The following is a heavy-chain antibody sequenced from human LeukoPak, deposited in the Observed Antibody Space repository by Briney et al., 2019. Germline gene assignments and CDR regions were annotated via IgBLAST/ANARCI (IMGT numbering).Heavy chain of an antibody. J-gene: IGHJ6*03. CDR2: ISAYNGNT. Sequence: ASVKVSCKASGYTLTSYGISWVRQAPGQGLEWMGWISAYNGNTNYAQKLQGRVTMTTDTSTSTAYMELRSLRADDTAVYYCARGGTYPNYYYYYYMDVWGKGPTVTVSS. V-gene: IGHV1-18*01. CDR3: ARGGTYPNYYYYYYMDV. CDR1: GYTLTSYG.